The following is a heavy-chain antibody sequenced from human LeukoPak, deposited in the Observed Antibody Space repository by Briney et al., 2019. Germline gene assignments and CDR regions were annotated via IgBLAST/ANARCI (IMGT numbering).Heavy chain of an antibody. CDR1: GGSISSRSYY. Sequence: KPSETLSLTCNVSGGSISSRSYYWGWIRQPPGKGLEWIGSISYSGRTYSNPSLKSRVTTSVDTSKNQFSLKVNSVTATDTAVYYCVRQGQTGPDFEYWGQGTLVTVSS. D-gene: IGHD7-27*01. CDR2: ISYSGRT. V-gene: IGHV4-39*01. CDR3: VRQGQTGPDFEY. J-gene: IGHJ4*02.